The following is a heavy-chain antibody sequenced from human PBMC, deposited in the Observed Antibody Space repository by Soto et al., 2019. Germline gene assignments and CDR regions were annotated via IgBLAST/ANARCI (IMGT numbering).Heavy chain of an antibody. D-gene: IGHD7-27*01. CDR2: MDPNSGDT. CDR3: ARNRRKTGDFDY. Sequence: QVQLVQSGAEVEKPGASVKVSCKASGYSFTTYDINWMRQATGQGLEWMGWMDPNSGDTGYAQKVRGGVTMTGDASRSAAYMELSSLRSDDTALYYCARNRRKTGDFDYWGQGTLVTVCS. J-gene: IGHJ4*02. V-gene: IGHV1-8*01. CDR1: GYSFTTYD.